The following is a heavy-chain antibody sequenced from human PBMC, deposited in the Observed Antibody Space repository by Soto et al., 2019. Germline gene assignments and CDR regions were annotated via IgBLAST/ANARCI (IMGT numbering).Heavy chain of an antibody. V-gene: IGHV2-70*13. CDR2: IERDDDEE. J-gene: IGHJ6*02. CDR1: GFSLTSPGTC. Sequence: SGPTLANPTETLTLTCKFSGFSLTSPGTCVSCIRQPPGKALEWLALIERDDDEEYCNTSLKTRLTISKDTRKNQVVLTMANMDPADTGTYYCARSIRGPRRFNGMDVWGQGTTVTVSS. D-gene: IGHD1-20*01. CDR3: ARSIRGPRRFNGMDV.